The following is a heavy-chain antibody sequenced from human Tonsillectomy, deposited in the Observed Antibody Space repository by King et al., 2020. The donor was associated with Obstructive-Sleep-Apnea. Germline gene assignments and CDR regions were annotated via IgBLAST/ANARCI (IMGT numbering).Heavy chain of an antibody. CDR3: ARDRGWSPWDY. CDR2: IKQDGSEK. Sequence: VQLVESGGGLVQPGGSLRLSCAASGFTFSSYWMNWVRQAPGKGLEWVANIKQDGSEKYYVDSVKGRVTIYRDTAASSMYLQMNSLRAEDTAVYYCARDRGWSPWDYWGQGTLVTVSS. V-gene: IGHV3-7*03. CDR1: GFTFSSYW. D-gene: IGHD6-19*01. J-gene: IGHJ4*02.